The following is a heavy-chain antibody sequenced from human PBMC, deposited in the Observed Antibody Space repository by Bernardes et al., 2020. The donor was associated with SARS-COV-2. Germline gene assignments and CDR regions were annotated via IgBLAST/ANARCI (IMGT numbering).Heavy chain of an antibody. J-gene: IGHJ6*02. CDR1: GFTFSSHS. Sequence: GGSLRLSCAASGFTFSSHSMSWVRQAPGMGLEWVATIGGAGGSAHYAAFVRGRFAISSANSGKILLLEMNSLRAEDTAIYYCAKDRDIILMGQGMDVWGQGTTVPVSS. V-gene: IGHV3-23*01. CDR2: IGGAGGSA. CDR3: AKDRDIILMGQGMDV. D-gene: IGHD2-15*01.